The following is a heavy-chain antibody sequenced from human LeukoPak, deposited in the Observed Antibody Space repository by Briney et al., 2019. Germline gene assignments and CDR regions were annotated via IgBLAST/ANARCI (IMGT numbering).Heavy chain of an antibody. CDR3: AKDPYPGIAAADY. Sequence: GGSLRLSCAASGFTFSSYAMSWVRQAPGKGLEWVSAISGSGGSTYYAGSVKGRFTISRDNSKNTLYLQMNSLRAEDTAVYYCAKDPYPGIAAADYWGQGTLVTVSS. J-gene: IGHJ4*02. CDR2: ISGSGGST. D-gene: IGHD6-13*01. V-gene: IGHV3-23*01. CDR1: GFTFSSYA.